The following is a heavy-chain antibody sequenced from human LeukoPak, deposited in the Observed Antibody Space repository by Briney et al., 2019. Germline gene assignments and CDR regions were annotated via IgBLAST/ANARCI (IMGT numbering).Heavy chain of an antibody. CDR1: GFTFSSYA. CDR2: ISGSGGST. V-gene: IGHV3-23*01. CDR3: ARALYGSGSYYYYYYYYMDV. D-gene: IGHD3-10*01. J-gene: IGHJ6*03. Sequence: GGSLRLSCAASGFTFSSYAMSWVRQAPGKGLEWVSAISGSGGSTYYADSVKGRFTISRDNSKNTLYLQMNSLRAEDTAVYYCARALYGSGSYYYYYYYYMDVWGKGTTVTISS.